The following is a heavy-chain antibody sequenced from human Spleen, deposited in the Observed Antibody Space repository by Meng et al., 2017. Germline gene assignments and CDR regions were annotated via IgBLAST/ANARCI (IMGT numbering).Heavy chain of an antibody. D-gene: IGHD2-15*01. CDR2: LRHSAGSA. CDR1: GFTFSSYA. J-gene: IGHJ4*02. V-gene: IGHV3-23*01. CDR3: ARVSVVDSNDY. Sequence: GGSLRLSCAASGFTFSSYAMSWVRQPPGQGLEWVSALRHSAGSAYYADSVKGRFTISRDNSKNTLYLEMNSVRPEETGVYYCARVSVVDSNDYWGQGTLVTVSS.